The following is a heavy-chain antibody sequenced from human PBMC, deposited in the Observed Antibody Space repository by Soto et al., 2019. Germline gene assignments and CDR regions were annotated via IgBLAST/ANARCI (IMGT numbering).Heavy chain of an antibody. D-gene: IGHD3-16*02. CDR1: GFAFSSYG. J-gene: IGHJ4*02. V-gene: IGHV3-30*18. Sequence: GGSLRLSCAASGFAFSSYGMHWVRQAPGKGLEWVAVISDDGSNKYYADSVKGRFTISRDNSKNMLYLQMNSLRAEDTAVYYCAKDSIYDYIWGSFRSNYFDYWGQGTLVTVSS. CDR3: AKDSIYDYIWGSFRSNYFDY. CDR2: ISDDGSNK.